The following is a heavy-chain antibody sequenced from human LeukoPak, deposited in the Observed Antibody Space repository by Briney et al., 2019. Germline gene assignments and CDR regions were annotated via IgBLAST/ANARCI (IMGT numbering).Heavy chain of an antibody. J-gene: IGHJ4*02. V-gene: IGHV1-18*04. CDR3: ARVLLSGSYCFDY. CDR2: ISAYNGNT. Sequence: GASVKVSCKASGYTFTGHYMHWVRQAPGQGLEWMGWISAYNGNTNYAQKLQGRVTMTTDTSTSTAYMELRSLRSDDTAVYYCARVLLSGSYCFDYWGQGTLVTVSS. CDR1: GYTFTGHY. D-gene: IGHD1-26*01.